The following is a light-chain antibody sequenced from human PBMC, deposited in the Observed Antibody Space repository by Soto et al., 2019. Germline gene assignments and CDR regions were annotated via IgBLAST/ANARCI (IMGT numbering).Light chain of an antibody. J-gene: IGLJ1*01. CDR2: EVS. CDR1: SSDLAIYNY. Sequence: QSALTQPASVSGSPGQSITISCTGTSSDLAIYNYVSWYQQYPDKAPKLMIYEVSKRPSGVPDRFSGSKSGNTASLTVSGLQAEDEADYYCSSYAGSNNYIFGTGTKVTVL. CDR3: SSYAGSNNYI. V-gene: IGLV2-8*01.